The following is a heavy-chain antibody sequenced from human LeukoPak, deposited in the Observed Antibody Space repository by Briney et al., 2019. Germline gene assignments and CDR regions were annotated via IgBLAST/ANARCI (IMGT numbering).Heavy chain of an antibody. D-gene: IGHD3-10*01. Sequence: ASVKVSCKVSGYTLTELSMHWVRQAPGKGLEWMGGFDPEDGETIYAQKFQGRVTMTEDTSTDTASMELSSLRSEDTAVYYCATLGTNYYGSGSYYWFDPWGQGTLVTVSS. CDR2: FDPEDGET. CDR1: GYTLTELS. J-gene: IGHJ5*02. CDR3: ATLGTNYYGSGSYYWFDP. V-gene: IGHV1-24*01.